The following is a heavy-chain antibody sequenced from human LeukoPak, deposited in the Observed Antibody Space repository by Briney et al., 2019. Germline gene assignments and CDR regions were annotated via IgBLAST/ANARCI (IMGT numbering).Heavy chain of an antibody. CDR2: IKQDGSEK. D-gene: IGHD5-18*01. J-gene: IGHJ4*02. V-gene: IGHV3-7*01. Sequence: PGGSLRLSCAASGFTFSSHWMSWVRQAPGKGLEWVANIKQDGSEKYYVDSVKGRFTISRDNAKNSLYLQMNSLRAEGTAVYYCARESSGYSYGTYYFDYWGQGTLVTVSS. CDR3: ARESSGYSYGTYYFDY. CDR1: GFTFSSHW.